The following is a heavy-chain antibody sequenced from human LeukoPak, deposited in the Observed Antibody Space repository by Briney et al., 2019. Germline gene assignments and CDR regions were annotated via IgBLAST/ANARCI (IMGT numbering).Heavy chain of an antibody. Sequence: PGGSLRLSCAASGFTFGSYSMNWVRQAPGKGLEWVSYIIASSSYRYHADSVKGRFTISRGNAKNSLYLEMNSLRAEDTAVYYCVRDQGYSSSPGYFDLWGRGTLVTVSS. CDR2: IIASSSYR. D-gene: IGHD6-6*01. CDR1: GFTFGSYS. CDR3: VRDQGYSSSPGYFDL. J-gene: IGHJ2*01. V-gene: IGHV3-21*01.